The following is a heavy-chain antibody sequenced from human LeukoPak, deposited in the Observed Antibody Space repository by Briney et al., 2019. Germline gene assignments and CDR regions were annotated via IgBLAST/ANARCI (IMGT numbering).Heavy chain of an antibody. V-gene: IGHV4-39*01. D-gene: IGHD1-26*01. CDR3: ARHGTLGSTTYPLDY. CDR1: GASISSSRYY. CDR2: IHYTGGT. Sequence: SETLSLTCTVSGASISSSRYYWAWIRQPPGRGLEWIGSIHYTGGTYYNPSLKSRVTISVDTSKNQFSLKLSSVTAADTAVYYCARHGTLGSTTYPLDYWGQGTLVTVSS. J-gene: IGHJ4*02.